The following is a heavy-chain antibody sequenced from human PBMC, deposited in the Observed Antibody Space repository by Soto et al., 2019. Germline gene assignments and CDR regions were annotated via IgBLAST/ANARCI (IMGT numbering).Heavy chain of an antibody. Sequence: EVQLVESGGGLSQPGGSLRLSCAASGFTVRSTYMSWVRQAPGKGLEWVSVIHTGGSAYYAGSVEGRFTISRDNVKNTLYLQMSSLRVDDTAVYYCARLALGPWGQGALVTVSS. V-gene: IGHV3-53*01. CDR1: GFTVRSTY. CDR3: ARLALGP. D-gene: IGHD3-16*01. CDR2: IHTGGSA. J-gene: IGHJ5*02.